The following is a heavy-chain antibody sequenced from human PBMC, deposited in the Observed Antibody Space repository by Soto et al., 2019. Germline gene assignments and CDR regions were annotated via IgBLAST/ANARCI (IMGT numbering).Heavy chain of an antibody. V-gene: IGHV3-9*01. CDR2: ISWNSGSI. CDR3: AKGGIYYYYYMDV. D-gene: IGHD3-10*01. CDR1: GFTFDDYA. Sequence: EVQLVESGGGLVQPGRSLRLSCAASGFTFDDYAMHWVRQAPGKGLEWVSGISWNSGSIGYVDSVKGRFTIARDNAKNSLYLQMNSLRAEDTALYYCAKGGIYYYYYMDVWGKGTTVTVSS. J-gene: IGHJ6*03.